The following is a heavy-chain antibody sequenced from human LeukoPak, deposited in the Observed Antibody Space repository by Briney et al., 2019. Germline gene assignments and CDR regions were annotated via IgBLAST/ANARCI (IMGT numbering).Heavy chain of an antibody. CDR3: ARGYCSGGRCPFDY. CDR2: INTNSGAK. D-gene: IGHD2-15*01. J-gene: IGHJ4*02. Sequence: GASVKVSCKASGYTFTGYYLHWVRQAPGQGLEWMGWINTNSGAKNYAQNFQGRVTMTRDTSINTAYMELSSLRSDDTAVYYCARGYCSGGRCPFDYWGQGTLVSLS. V-gene: IGHV1-2*02. CDR1: GYTFTGYY.